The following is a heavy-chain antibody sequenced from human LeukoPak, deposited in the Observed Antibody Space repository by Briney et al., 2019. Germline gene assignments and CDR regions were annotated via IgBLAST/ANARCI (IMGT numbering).Heavy chain of an antibody. Sequence: SETLSLTCTVSGGSISSSSYYWGWIRQPPGKGPEWIGSIYYSGSTYYNPSLKSRVTISVDTSKNQFSLRLSSVTAVDTAVYYCAHSGIWYALDHWGQGTLVTVSS. J-gene: IGHJ4*02. D-gene: IGHD6-13*01. CDR1: GGSISSSSYY. CDR2: IYYSGST. CDR3: AHSGIWYALDH. V-gene: IGHV4-39*01.